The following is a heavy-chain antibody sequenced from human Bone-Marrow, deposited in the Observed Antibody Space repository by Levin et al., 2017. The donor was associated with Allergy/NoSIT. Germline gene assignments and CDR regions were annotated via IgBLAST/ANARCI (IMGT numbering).Heavy chain of an antibody. D-gene: IGHD3-16*02. CDR3: TRGVMVRLGGVIAAYGLDV. CDR1: GYPFSELS. J-gene: IGHJ6*02. CDR2: FDPEQGET. Sequence: ASVKVSCRVSGYPFSELSVHWVRQATGKGLEWMGGFDPEQGETIYAQKFQGRVIMTEDNYAETAYVELSGLRSEDTAMYYCTRGVMVRLGGVIAAYGLDVWGQGTAVVVS. V-gene: IGHV1-24*01.